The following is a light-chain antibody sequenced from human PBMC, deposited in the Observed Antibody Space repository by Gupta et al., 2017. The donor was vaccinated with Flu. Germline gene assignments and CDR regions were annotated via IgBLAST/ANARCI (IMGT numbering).Light chain of an antibody. CDR2: DDY. Sequence: QSVFTQPPSVSAAPGPKVAISCSGSSSNIGNNYVSWYQQLPGAAPKLLIYDDYKRPSGIPDRFSCSRSGTYATPAIIGLQTGDEADDYCATSDSSVSAEVFGGGTKLTVL. J-gene: IGLJ3*02. CDR3: ATSDSSVSAEV. V-gene: IGLV1-51*01. CDR1: SSNIGNNY.